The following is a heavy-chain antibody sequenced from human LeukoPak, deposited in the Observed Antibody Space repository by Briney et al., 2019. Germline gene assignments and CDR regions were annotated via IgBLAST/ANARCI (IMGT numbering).Heavy chain of an antibody. CDR3: ARQGCSGGSCLDAFDI. D-gene: IGHD2-15*01. V-gene: IGHV4-59*08. J-gene: IGHJ3*02. CDR1: GDSFSSYY. Sequence: SETLSLTCTVSGDSFSSYYWSWIRQPPGKGLEWIGYMYYSGSPNYNPSLKSRVTISVDTSKNQFSLKLASVTAADTAVYYCARQGCSGGSCLDAFDIWGQGTMVTVPS. CDR2: MYYSGSP.